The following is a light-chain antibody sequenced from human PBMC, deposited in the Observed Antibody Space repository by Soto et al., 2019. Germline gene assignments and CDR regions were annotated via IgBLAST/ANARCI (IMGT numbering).Light chain of an antibody. CDR2: DES. J-gene: IGKJ4*01. V-gene: IGKV1-33*01. Sequence: DIQMTQSPSSLSASVGDRVTITCQASQDISNSLNWYQQRPGKAPNLLIYDESNLETGVPSRFIGSGSGTHFTLTISSLQPEDIATYHCQQYNNLPLTFGGGTKVDIK. CDR1: QDISNS. CDR3: QQYNNLPLT.